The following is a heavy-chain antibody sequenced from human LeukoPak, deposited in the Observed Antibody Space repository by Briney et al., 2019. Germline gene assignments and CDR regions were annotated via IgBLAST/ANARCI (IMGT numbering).Heavy chain of an antibody. V-gene: IGHV4-34*01. J-gene: IGHJ3*02. D-gene: IGHD3-10*01. CDR3: ARMVRERHSFDI. CDR1: GGSFSAYY. CDR2: INHSENI. Sequence: SETLSLTCAVYGGSFSAYYWSWIRRPPGKGLEWIAEINHSENINYNPSLESRVTLSVDTSKHQFSLRLRSVTAADTAVYFCARMVRERHSFDIWGQGTGVTVSS.